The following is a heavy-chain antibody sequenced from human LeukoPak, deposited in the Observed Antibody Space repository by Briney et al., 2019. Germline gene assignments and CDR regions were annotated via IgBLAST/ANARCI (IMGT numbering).Heavy chain of an antibody. Sequence: GGSLRLSCAASGFTFTSYAVSWVRQAPGKGLEWVSAVSGCGGGTYYADSLKDRFPLSRDNPKSTLYLLMNSLRADDTAKYYCAKDIGNYNWHLDFSGRGALATVSS. CDR2: VSGCGGGT. D-gene: IGHD4-11*01. CDR3: AKDIGNYNWHLDF. J-gene: IGHJ2*01. V-gene: IGHV3-23*01. CDR1: GFTFTSYA.